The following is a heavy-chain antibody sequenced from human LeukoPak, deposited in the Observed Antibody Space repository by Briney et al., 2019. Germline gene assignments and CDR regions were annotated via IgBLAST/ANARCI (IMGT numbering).Heavy chain of an antibody. D-gene: IGHD4-17*01. Sequence: AGSLTLSCAASGFSFSSYCMHWVRQAPGKGLEWVAFIRYDGSNKYYAESVKGRFTISRDNSRNTLYLQMNSLRAEDTAVYYCAKDRGIDYGDYWYYFDYWGQGTLVTVSS. CDR2: IRYDGSNK. CDR3: AKDRGIDYGDYWYYFDY. V-gene: IGHV3-30*02. J-gene: IGHJ4*02. CDR1: GFSFSSYC.